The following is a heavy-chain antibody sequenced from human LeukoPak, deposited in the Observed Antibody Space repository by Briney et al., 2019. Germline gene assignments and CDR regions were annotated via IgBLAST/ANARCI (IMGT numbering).Heavy chain of an antibody. J-gene: IGHJ6*03. CDR1: GFTFSSYA. V-gene: IGHV3-30-3*01. Sequence: GGSLRLSCAASGFTFSSYAMHWVRQAPGKGLEWVAVISYDGGNKYYADSVKGRFTIPRDNSKNTLYLQMNSLRAEDTAVYYCARELHDYYYMDVWGKGTTVTVSS. CDR2: ISYDGGNK. D-gene: IGHD2-21*02. CDR3: ARELHDYYYMDV.